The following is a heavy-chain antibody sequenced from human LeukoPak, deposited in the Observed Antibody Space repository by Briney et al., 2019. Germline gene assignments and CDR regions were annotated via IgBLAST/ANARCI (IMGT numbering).Heavy chain of an antibody. V-gene: IGHV1-2*06. CDR2: INPNSGGT. Sequence: ASVKVSCKASGYTFTGYYMHWVRQAPGQALEWMGRINPNSGGTNYAQKFQGRVTMTRDTSISTDYMELSRLRSDDTAVYYCARTIVGATRHDYWGQGTLVTVSS. CDR3: ARTIVGATRHDY. J-gene: IGHJ4*02. D-gene: IGHD1-26*01. CDR1: GYTFTGYY.